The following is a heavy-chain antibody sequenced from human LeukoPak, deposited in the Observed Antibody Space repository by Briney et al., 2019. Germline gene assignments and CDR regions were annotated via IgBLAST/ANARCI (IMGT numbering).Heavy chain of an antibody. CDR3: ATNGGGDSGYGNFDY. V-gene: IGHV3-48*03. D-gene: IGHD5-12*01. CDR1: GFNFSSYE. CDR2: ITSSGDMI. J-gene: IGHJ4*02. Sequence: GGSLRLSCAASGFNFSSYEMNWVRQAPGKGLEWVSYITSSGDMIYYADSVKGRFTISRDNAKNSLYLQMNRLRAEDTALYYCATNGGGDSGYGNFDYWGQGTLVTVSS.